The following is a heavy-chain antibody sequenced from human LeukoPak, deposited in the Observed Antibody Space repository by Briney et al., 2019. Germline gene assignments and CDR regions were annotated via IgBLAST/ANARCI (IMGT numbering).Heavy chain of an antibody. Sequence: NPSQTLSLTCAVSGGSISSGGYSWSWIRQPPGKGLEWIGFIYSSGSTYYNPSLKSRLTISVDTSKNQFSLKLSSVTAADTAVYYCARDFGSSWFDPWGQGTLVTVSS. V-gene: IGHV4-30-4*07. D-gene: IGHD6-13*01. CDR3: ARDFGSSWFDP. J-gene: IGHJ5*02. CDR1: GGSISSGGYS. CDR2: IYSSGST.